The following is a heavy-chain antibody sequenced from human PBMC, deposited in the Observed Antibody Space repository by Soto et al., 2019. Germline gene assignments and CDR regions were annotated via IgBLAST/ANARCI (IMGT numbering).Heavy chain of an antibody. CDR1: GFTFSSYA. Sequence: EVQLLESGGGLVQPGGSLRLSCAASGFTFSSYAMSWVRQAPGKGLEWVSAISGSGGTTYYTDSVKGRFTISRDNSKNTLYLQMNSLRGEDTAVYYCAKYCSSTSCLVVYGMDVWGQGTTVTVSS. D-gene: IGHD2-2*01. J-gene: IGHJ6*02. V-gene: IGHV3-23*01. CDR2: ISGSGGTT. CDR3: AKYCSSTSCLVVYGMDV.